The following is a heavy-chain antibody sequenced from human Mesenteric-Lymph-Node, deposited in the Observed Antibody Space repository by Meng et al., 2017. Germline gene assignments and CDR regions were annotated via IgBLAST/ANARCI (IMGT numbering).Heavy chain of an antibody. CDR2: IYHSGST. J-gene: IGHJ4*02. Sequence: SETLSLTCAVSGGSISSSNWWSWVRQPPGKGLEWIGEIYHSGSTNYNPSLKSRVTISVDTSKNQFSLKLSSVTAADTAVYYCARGVAAAGTSPGDFDYWGQGTLVTVSS. CDR3: ARGVAAAGTSPGDFDY. CDR1: GGSISSSNW. D-gene: IGHD6-13*01. V-gene: IGHV4-4*02.